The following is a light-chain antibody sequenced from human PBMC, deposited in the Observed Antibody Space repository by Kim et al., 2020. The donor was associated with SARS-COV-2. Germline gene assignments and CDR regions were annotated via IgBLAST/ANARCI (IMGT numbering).Light chain of an antibody. CDR1: QDLSSTY. CDR3: QQYGSSLKWT. Sequence: TGERATLSCRASQDLSSTYLAWYQQRPGQAPRLLIYGASSRATGIPDRFSGSGSGTDFTLTISRLEPEDFAVYYCQQYGSSLKWTFGQGTKVDIK. J-gene: IGKJ1*01. V-gene: IGKV3-20*01. CDR2: GAS.